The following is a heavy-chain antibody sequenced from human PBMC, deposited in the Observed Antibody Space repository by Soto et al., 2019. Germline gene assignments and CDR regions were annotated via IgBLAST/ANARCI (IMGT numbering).Heavy chain of an antibody. CDR1: GYSFTSYW. J-gene: IGHJ6*02. Sequence: VESLKISCKGSGYSFTSYWIGWVRQMPGKGLEWMGIIYPGDSDTRYSPSFQGQVTISADKSISTAYLQWSSLKASDTAMYYCARQGARDDFWSGYYFAPYYYYGMDVWGQGNPGHRLL. CDR3: ARQGARDDFWSGYYFAPYYYYGMDV. V-gene: IGHV5-51*01. D-gene: IGHD3-3*01. CDR2: IYPGDSDT.